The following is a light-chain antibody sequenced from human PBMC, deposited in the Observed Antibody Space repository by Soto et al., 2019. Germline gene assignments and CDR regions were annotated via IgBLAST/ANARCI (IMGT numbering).Light chain of an antibody. Sequence: EIVLTQSPGTLSLSPGERATLSCRASQTVNSNYLAWYQQKPGQAPRLLIYGASSRATGIPVRFSGSGSGTDFTLTISRLQPEDFALYYCQQYGTSLSITFGQGTRLDFK. CDR1: QTVNSNY. J-gene: IGKJ5*01. CDR2: GAS. CDR3: QQYGTSLSIT. V-gene: IGKV3-20*01.